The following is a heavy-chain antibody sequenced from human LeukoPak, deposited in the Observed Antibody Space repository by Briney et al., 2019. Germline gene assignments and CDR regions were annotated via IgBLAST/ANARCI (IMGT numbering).Heavy chain of an antibody. V-gene: IGHV4-34*01. CDR2: INHSGST. J-gene: IGHJ6*03. Sequence: KPSETLSLTCAVYGGSFSGYYCSWIRQPPGKGLEWIGEINHSGSTNYNPSLKSRVTISVDTSKNQFSLKLSSVTAADTAVYYCARSPQYYYGSGSYFKPNYYYSMDVWGKGTTVTVSS. CDR1: GGSFSGYY. D-gene: IGHD3-10*01. CDR3: ARSPQYYYGSGSYFKPNYYYSMDV.